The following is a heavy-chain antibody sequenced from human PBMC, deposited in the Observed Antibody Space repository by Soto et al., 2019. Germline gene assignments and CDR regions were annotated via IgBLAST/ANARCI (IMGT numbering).Heavy chain of an antibody. CDR3: ARGSLGPDS. CDR1: SASLSNYY. V-gene: IGHV4-4*07. Sequence: QVQLQESGPGLVKPSETLSLTCTVSSASLSNYYWSWIRQPAGKGLEWIGRIFPTGNTDYNPSLRSRVTMSVDTSKNQFSLKLNSVTAADTAVYYCARGSLGPDSWGPGTLVTVSS. J-gene: IGHJ4*02. D-gene: IGHD1-26*01. CDR2: IFPTGNT.